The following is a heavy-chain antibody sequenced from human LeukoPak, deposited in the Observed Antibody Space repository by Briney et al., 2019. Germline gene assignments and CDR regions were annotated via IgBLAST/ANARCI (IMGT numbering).Heavy chain of an antibody. Sequence: PGGSLRLSCAASGLTFSNYAMSWVRQAPGKGLEWVSVISGSGGSTYYADSVQGRFTISRDNSKNTLDLQLNSLRAEDTAIYYCAKAGTDYYDSSGNYHWGQGTLVTVSS. CDR3: AKAGTDYYDSSGNYH. CDR1: GLTFSNYA. V-gene: IGHV3-23*01. CDR2: ISGSGGST. J-gene: IGHJ5*02. D-gene: IGHD3-22*01.